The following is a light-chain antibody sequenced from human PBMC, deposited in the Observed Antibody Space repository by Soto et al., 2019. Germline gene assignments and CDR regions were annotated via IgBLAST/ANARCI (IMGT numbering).Light chain of an antibody. CDR2: DAS. V-gene: IGKV3-11*01. J-gene: IGKJ4*01. Sequence: EIVLTQSPATLSLSPGERATLSCRASQSVSSYLAWYQQEPGQAPRLLIYDASNRATGIPARFSGSGSGTDFTLTISSLEPEDFAVYYCQQRSNWPPRVTFGGGTKVEIK. CDR1: QSVSSY. CDR3: QQRSNWPPRVT.